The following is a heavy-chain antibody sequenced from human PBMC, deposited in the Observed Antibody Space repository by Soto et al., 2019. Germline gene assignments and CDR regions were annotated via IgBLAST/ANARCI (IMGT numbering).Heavy chain of an antibody. V-gene: IGHV3-74*03. CDR3: VRGGSANYYGLFDS. CDR1: GFTFSSYW. CDR2: IKSDASTI. Sequence: EVPLVESGGGLVQPGRSPRLSCAASGFTFSSYWMHWVRQVPGKGLVWVSRIKSDASTIMYADSVKGRFTISRDNAKNTLYLQVNSLRPEDTAVYYCVRGGSANYYGLFDSWGQGTLVTVSS. J-gene: IGHJ4*02. D-gene: IGHD1-26*01.